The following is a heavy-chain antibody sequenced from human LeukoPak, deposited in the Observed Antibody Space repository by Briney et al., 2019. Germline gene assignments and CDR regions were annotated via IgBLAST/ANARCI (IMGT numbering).Heavy chain of an antibody. V-gene: IGHV1-18*01. CDR3: ARDPGYYDSSGYAFDY. CDR2: INAYNGNT. D-gene: IGHD3-22*01. Sequence: ASVKASCKASGYTFTSYGISWVRQAPGQGLEWMGWINAYNGNTNYAQKLQGRVTMTTDTSTSTAYMELRSLRSDDTAVYYCARDPGYYDSSGYAFDYWGQGTLVTVSS. CDR1: GYTFTSYG. J-gene: IGHJ4*02.